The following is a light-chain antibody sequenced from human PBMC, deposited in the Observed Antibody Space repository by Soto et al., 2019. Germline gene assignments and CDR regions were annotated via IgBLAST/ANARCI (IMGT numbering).Light chain of an antibody. Sequence: EIVLTQSPATLSLSPGERATLSCRASQSVSSYLAWYQQKPGQAPRPLIYDASNRATGIPARFSGSGSGTDFTLTISSLEPEDFAVYYRQQRSNWLTFGQGTRLEIK. J-gene: IGKJ5*01. CDR2: DAS. CDR3: QQRSNWLT. V-gene: IGKV3-11*01. CDR1: QSVSSY.